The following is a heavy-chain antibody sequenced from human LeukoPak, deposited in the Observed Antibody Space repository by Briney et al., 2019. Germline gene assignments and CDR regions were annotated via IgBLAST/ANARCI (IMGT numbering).Heavy chain of an antibody. CDR3: ARLCKGSTSCLEIDP. J-gene: IGHJ5*02. V-gene: IGHV4-38-2*01. Sequence: SGTLSLTCAVSGYSISSGYYWGWIRQPPGKGLQWFGTIYHSGTTYYNPSLKGRFTISLDTSKNQFSLKLSSVTAADTAVYYCARLCKGSTSCLEIDPWGQGTLVTVSS. D-gene: IGHD2-2*01. CDR2: IYHSGTT. CDR1: GYSISSGYY.